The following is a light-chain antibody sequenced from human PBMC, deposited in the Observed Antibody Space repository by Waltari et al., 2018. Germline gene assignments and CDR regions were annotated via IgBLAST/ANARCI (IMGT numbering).Light chain of an antibody. CDR2: KVS. Sequence: DVAMTQSPVPLPVTLGQPASISCRSRQSLVHSDGNTYLNWFHQRPGQSPRRLIYKVSKRDSGVPDRFSGSGSGTDFTLKISRVEVEDVGVYYCMQGTHWPLTFGPGTKVDIK. J-gene: IGKJ3*01. V-gene: IGKV2-30*02. CDR1: QSLVHSDGNTY. CDR3: MQGTHWPLT.